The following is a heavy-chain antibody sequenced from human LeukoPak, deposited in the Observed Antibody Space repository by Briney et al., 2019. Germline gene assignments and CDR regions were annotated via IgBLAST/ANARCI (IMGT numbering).Heavy chain of an antibody. Sequence: SGPTLVKPTQTLTLTCTFSGFSLSTSGVGVGWIRQPPGKALGWLALIYWDDDKRYSPSLKSRLTITKDTSKNQVVLTMTNMDPVDTATYYCAHSQGYSGSYYTYYFDYWGQGTLVTVSS. D-gene: IGHD1-26*01. J-gene: IGHJ4*02. CDR2: IYWDDDK. V-gene: IGHV2-5*02. CDR3: AHSQGYSGSYYTYYFDY. CDR1: GFSLSTSGVG.